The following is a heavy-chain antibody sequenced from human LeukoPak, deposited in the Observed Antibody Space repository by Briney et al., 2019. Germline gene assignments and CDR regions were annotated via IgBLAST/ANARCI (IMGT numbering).Heavy chain of an antibody. Sequence: TGRSLRLSCAASGFTFSSYGMHWVRQAPGKGLEWVAVISYDGNNTYYADSVKGRFTISRDNPTHTLFLQMNSLRAEDTALYYCAKGRLAAAFTRGEDYWGQGTLVTVSS. CDR2: ISYDGNNT. J-gene: IGHJ4*02. CDR3: AKGRLAAAFTRGEDY. D-gene: IGHD6-13*01. V-gene: IGHV3-30*18. CDR1: GFTFSSYG.